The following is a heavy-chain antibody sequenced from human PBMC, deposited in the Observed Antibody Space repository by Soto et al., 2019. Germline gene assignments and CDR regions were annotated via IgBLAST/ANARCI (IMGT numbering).Heavy chain of an antibody. CDR2: IYAGGNT. V-gene: IGHV3-53*01. D-gene: IGHD3-9*01. J-gene: IGHJ4*02. CDR1: GFSVTSNY. Sequence: GESLRLSCAASGFSVTSNYMTWVRHAPGKGLECVSVIYAGGNTYYPDSVKGRFTISSDNSKNTLFLQMNNLRAEDTAVYYCARVTTFYDILTSSYALNYFDYWGQGTRVTSPQ. CDR3: ARVTTFYDILTSSYALNYFDY.